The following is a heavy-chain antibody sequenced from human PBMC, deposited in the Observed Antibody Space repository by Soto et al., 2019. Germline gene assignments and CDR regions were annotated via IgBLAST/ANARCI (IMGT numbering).Heavy chain of an antibody. V-gene: IGHV4-34*01. CDR2: INNSGST. D-gene: IGHD3-22*01. J-gene: IGHJ4*02. CDR3: ARGRTGGYYDSSGYSDY. CDR1: GGSFSGYY. Sequence: SETLSLTCAVYGGSFSGYYWSWIRQPPGKGLEWIGEINNSGSTNYNPSLKSRVTISVDTSKNQFALKLSSVTAADTDVYYCARGRTGGYYDSSGYSDYWGQGTLVTVSS.